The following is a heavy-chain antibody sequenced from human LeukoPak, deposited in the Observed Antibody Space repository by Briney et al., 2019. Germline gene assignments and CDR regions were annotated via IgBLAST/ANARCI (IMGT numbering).Heavy chain of an antibody. J-gene: IGHJ4*02. CDR1: GGSISRYY. CDR2: IHYIGST. Sequence: PSETLSLTCTVSGGSISRYYWSWIRQPPGTRLEWIGSIHYIGSTYYNSSLKSRVTVSVDTSKKQFSLKLSSVTAADTAVYYCASMDSSSVYFDYWGQGTLVTVSS. V-gene: IGHV4-59*05. D-gene: IGHD6-6*01. CDR3: ASMDSSSVYFDY.